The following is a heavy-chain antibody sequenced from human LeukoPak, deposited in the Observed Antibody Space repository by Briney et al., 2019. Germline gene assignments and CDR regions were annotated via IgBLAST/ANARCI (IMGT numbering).Heavy chain of an antibody. CDR3: ARGAYSFDY. J-gene: IGHJ4*02. Sequence: PSETLSLTCTVSGGSITGSHWSWLRQSAGKGLEWIGRIYSSGTTNYNPSLKSRVTMSLDTSKNQFSLRLSSMTAADTAVYYCARGAYSFDYWGQGTLVTVFS. CDR1: GGSITGSH. V-gene: IGHV4-4*07. CDR2: IYSSGTT.